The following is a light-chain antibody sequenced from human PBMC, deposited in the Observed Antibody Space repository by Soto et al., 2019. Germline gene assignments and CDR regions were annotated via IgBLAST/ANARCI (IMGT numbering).Light chain of an antibody. J-gene: IGLJ2*01. V-gene: IGLV2-14*01. CDR2: EVT. CDR1: RDDIGAYDY. CDR3: NLYTNSSAVV. Sequence: QSVLTQPASVSGSPGQSITISCAGTRDDIGAYDYVSWYQQHPGNAPKLLVYEVTNRPSGVSDRFSGSKSGNTASLTISGLQAEDEADYYCNLYTNSSAVVFGGGTKVTVL.